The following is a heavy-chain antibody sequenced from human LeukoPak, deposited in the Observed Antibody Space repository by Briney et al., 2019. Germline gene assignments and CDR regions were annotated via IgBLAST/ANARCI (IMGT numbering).Heavy chain of an antibody. CDR3: AGHTYTGLGDY. J-gene: IGHJ4*02. V-gene: IGHV4-59*01. D-gene: IGHD6-19*01. CDR1: GGSISSYY. CDR2: IYYSGST. Sequence: SETLSLTRTFSGGSISSYYWSLIREPPRKGPEWIGYIYYSGSTNYNPSLKSRVTISVDTSKNQFSLKLSSVTAADTAVYYCAGHTYTGLGDYWGQGTLVTVSS.